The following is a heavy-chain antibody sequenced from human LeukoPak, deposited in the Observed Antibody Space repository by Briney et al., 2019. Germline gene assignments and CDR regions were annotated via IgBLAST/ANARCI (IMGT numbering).Heavy chain of an antibody. Sequence: PGGSLRLSCEASGFTFSSYWMSWVRHAPGKGLEWVANIRDDGGEIYYVDAVKGRFTISRDNAKSSLFLQMNSLRAEDAAVYYCARDKPRGSYYGSIFDSWGQGTLVTVSS. V-gene: IGHV3-7*01. D-gene: IGHD1-26*01. J-gene: IGHJ4*02. CDR2: IRDDGGEI. CDR1: GFTFSSYW. CDR3: ARDKPRGSYYGSIFDS.